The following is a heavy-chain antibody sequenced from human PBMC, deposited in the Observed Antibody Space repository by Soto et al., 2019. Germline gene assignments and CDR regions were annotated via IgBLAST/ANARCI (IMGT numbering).Heavy chain of an antibody. D-gene: IGHD3-22*01. CDR1: GFTFSSYA. CDR2: ISGSGGST. Sequence: PGRSLRLACAASGFTFSSYAMSWVRQAPGKGLEWVSAISGSGGSTYYADSVKGRFTISRDNSKNTLYLQMNSLRAEDTAVYYCAKHRCSYYYESRGYYAFAIWRQGTRVTVS. V-gene: IGHV3-23*01. CDR3: AKHRCSYYYESRGYYAFAI. J-gene: IGHJ3*02.